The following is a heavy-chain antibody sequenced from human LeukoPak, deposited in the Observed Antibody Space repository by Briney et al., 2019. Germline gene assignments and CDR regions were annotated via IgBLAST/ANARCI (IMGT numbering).Heavy chain of an antibody. Sequence: GASVKVSCKASGYTFTGYYMHWVRQAPGQGLEWMGWINPKSGGTNYAQKFQGRVTMTRDTSISTAYMELSRLRSDDTAVYYCARSPRKNYGDYHYYYYYYMDVWGKGTTVTVSS. J-gene: IGHJ6*03. D-gene: IGHD4-17*01. CDR1: GYTFTGYY. CDR2: INPKSGGT. CDR3: ARSPRKNYGDYHYYYYYYMDV. V-gene: IGHV1-2*02.